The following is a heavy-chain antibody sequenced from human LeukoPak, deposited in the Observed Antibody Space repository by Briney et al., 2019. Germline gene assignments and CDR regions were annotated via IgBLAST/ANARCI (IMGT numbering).Heavy chain of an antibody. J-gene: IGHJ6*04. Sequence: QSGGSLRLSCAASGFTFSSYEMNWVRQAPGKGLEWVSYISSSGSTIYYADSVKGRFTISRDNAKNSLYLQINNLRAEDTAVYYCARADIVATRGMDVWGKGTTVTVSS. CDR3: ARADIVATRGMDV. D-gene: IGHD5-12*01. V-gene: IGHV3-48*03. CDR2: ISSSGSTI. CDR1: GFTFSSYE.